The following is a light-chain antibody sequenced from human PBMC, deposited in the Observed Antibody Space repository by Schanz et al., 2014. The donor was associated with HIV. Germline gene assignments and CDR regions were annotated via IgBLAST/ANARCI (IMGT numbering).Light chain of an antibody. CDR3: ASWDVSLNGPV. Sequence: QSVLTQPPSASGTPGQRVTISCSGSSSNIGSNYVYWYQQLPGTAPKLLIYRSDQRPSGVPDRFSGSKSGTSASLAISGLQSEDEADYYCASWDVSLNGPVFGGGTKLTV. CDR1: SSNIGSNY. J-gene: IGLJ2*01. V-gene: IGLV1-47*01. CDR2: RSD.